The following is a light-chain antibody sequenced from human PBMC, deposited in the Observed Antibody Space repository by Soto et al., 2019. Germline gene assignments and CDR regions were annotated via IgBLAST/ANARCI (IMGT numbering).Light chain of an antibody. J-gene: IGLJ7*01. CDR1: SSDVGSYNL. CDR3: CSYVRSSTYV. V-gene: IGLV2-23*02. CDR2: GVS. Sequence: QSVLTQPASVSGSPGQSITISCTGTSSDVGSYNLVSWYQHHPGKAPKLMIYGVSKRPSGVSDRFSGSKSGNTASLTISGLRAEDEADYYCCSYVRSSTYVFGTGTQLTVL.